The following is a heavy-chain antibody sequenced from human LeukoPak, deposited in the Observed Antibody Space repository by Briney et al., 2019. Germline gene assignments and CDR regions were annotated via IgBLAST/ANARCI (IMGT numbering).Heavy chain of an antibody. CDR3: ARYSGYDLHYFDY. J-gene: IGHJ4*02. CDR2: IYYSGST. D-gene: IGHD5-12*01. V-gene: IGHV4-59*08. CDR1: GGSISSYY. Sequence: SETLSLTCTVSGGSISSYYWSWIRQPPGKGLEWIGYIYYSGSTNYNPSLKSRVTISVDMSKNQFSLKLSSVTAADTAVYYCARYSGYDLHYFDYWGQGTLVTVSS.